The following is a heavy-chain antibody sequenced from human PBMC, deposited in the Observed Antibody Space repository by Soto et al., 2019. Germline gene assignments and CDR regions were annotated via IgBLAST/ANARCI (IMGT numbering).Heavy chain of an antibody. CDR3: GHSLTTVFFRVYFEY. J-gene: IGHJ4*02. V-gene: IGHV2-5*01. CDR2: IYWYDDK. Sequence: QITLKESGPTLVKPTQTLTLTCTFSVFSLRSSGVGVGCIRRPPVTALVRLALIYWYDDKRYSPSLKSRLTITQDTSKNQVVLTKTNMDPVDTATYYCGHSLTTVFFRVYFEYWGQGTLVTVSS. D-gene: IGHD4-17*01. CDR1: VFSLRSSGVG.